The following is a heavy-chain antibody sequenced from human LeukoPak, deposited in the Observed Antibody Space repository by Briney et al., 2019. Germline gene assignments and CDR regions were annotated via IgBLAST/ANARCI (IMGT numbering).Heavy chain of an antibody. V-gene: IGHV1-2*02. J-gene: IGHJ4*02. CDR1: GYTFTGYY. Sequence: ASVKVSCKASGYTFTGYYMHWVRQAPGQGLEWMGWINPNRGGTNYAQKFQGRVTMTRDTSISTAYMELSRLRSDDTAVYYCARGRILGTAMVGYWGQGALVTVSS. CDR2: INPNRGGT. D-gene: IGHD5-18*01. CDR3: ARGRILGTAMVGY.